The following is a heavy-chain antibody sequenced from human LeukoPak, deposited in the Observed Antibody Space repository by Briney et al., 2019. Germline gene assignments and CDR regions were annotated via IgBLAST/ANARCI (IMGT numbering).Heavy chain of an antibody. Sequence: GGSLRLSCAASGFTFSSYSMNWVRQAPGKGLEWVAVISYDGSNKYYADSVKGRFTISRDNSKNTLYLQMNSLRAEDTAVYYCAKDYYDSSGYSWFDPWGQGTLVTVSS. CDR1: GFTFSSYS. D-gene: IGHD3-22*01. V-gene: IGHV3-30*18. CDR2: ISYDGSNK. CDR3: AKDYYDSSGYSWFDP. J-gene: IGHJ5*02.